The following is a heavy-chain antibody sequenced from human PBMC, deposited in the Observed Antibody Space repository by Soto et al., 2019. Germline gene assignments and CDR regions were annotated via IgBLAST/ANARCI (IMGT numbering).Heavy chain of an antibody. CDR1: GGSISSYY. J-gene: IGHJ6*03. CDR2: IYYSGST. D-gene: IGHD3-9*01. CDR3: ARSVSGYDILTGYSRYYYYMDV. Sequence: SETLSLTCTVSGGSISSYYWSWIRQPPGKGLEWIGYIYYSGSTNYNPSLKSRVTISVDTSKNQFSLKLSSVTAADTAVYYCARSVSGYDILTGYSRYYYYMDVWGKGTTVTVS. V-gene: IGHV4-59*01.